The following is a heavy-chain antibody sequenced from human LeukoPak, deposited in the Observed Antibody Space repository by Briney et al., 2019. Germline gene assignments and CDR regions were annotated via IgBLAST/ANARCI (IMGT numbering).Heavy chain of an antibody. Sequence: PGGSLRLSCAAAGFTFSDYYMSWISQAPGKGLEWIGYIYYSGSTNYNPSLNSRVTISLDTSKNQFSLNLSSVTAADAAVYYCARVEGSCRGAGCYPFSFDDWGQGNLVTVSS. D-gene: IGHD2-15*01. CDR1: GFTFSDYY. J-gene: IGHJ4*02. CDR3: ARVEGSCRGAGCYPFSFDD. V-gene: IGHV4-59*01. CDR2: IYYSGST.